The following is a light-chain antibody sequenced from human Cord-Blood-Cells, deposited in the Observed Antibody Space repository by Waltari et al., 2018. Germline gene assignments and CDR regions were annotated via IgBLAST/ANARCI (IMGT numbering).Light chain of an antibody. CDR3: QQANSFPPT. CDR2: AAS. Sequence: DIQMTQSQSSLSASVGDRVPSTSRASQGRSSWLAWYQQKPGKAPKLLIYAASSLQSGVPSRFSGSGSGTDFTLTISSLQPEDFATYYCQQANSFPPTFGQGTKVEIK. J-gene: IGKJ1*01. CDR1: QGRSSW. V-gene: IGKV1-12*01.